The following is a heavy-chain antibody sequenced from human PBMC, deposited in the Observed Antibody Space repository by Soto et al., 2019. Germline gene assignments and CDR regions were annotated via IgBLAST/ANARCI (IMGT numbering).Heavy chain of an antibody. D-gene: IGHD5-18*01. V-gene: IGHV1-18*01. J-gene: IGHJ4*02. CDR3: ARDNGYSYGTGRVDY. CDR2: ISAYNGNT. CDR1: GYTFTSYG. Sequence: QVQLVQSGAEVKKPGASVKVSCKASGYTFTSYGISWVRQAPGQGLEWMGWISAYNGNTNYAQKLQGRVTMTTDTSTSTAHMELRSLRSDDTAVYYCARDNGYSYGTGRVDYWGQGTLVTVSS.